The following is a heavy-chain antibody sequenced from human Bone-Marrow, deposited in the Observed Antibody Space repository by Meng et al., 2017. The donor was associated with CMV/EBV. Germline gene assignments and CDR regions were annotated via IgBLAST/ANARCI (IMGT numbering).Heavy chain of an antibody. CDR3: ARDPAVVGFPYHYYYGMDV. CDR1: GYTFTSYG. Sequence: ASVKVSCKASGYTFTSYGISWVRQAPGQGLEWMGWISAYNGNTNYAQKLQGRVTMTTDTSTSTAYMELRSLRSDDTAVYYCARDPAVVGFPYHYYYGMDVWGQGTTVTVS. CDR2: ISAYNGNT. V-gene: IGHV1-18*01. D-gene: IGHD6-19*01. J-gene: IGHJ6*02.